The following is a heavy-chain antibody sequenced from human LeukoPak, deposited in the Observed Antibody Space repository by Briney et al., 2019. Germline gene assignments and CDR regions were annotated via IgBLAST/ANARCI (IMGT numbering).Heavy chain of an antibody. V-gene: IGHV1-8*02. CDR3: ARRLRYDYGDLDV. D-gene: IGHD4-17*01. CDR2: MNPNSGNT. CDR1: GYPFSSYD. Sequence: ASVKVSCKASGYPFSSYDINWVRRAAGQGLEWMGWMNPNSGNTGYAQKFQGRLTITVNMAISTVYMDLSSLTFEDSAVYYCARRLRYDYGDLDVWGKGTTVTVSS. J-gene: IGHJ6*04.